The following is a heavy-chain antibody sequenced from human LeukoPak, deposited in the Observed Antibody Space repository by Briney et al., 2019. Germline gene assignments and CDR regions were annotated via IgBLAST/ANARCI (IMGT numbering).Heavy chain of an antibody. Sequence: PGGSLRLSCATSGFDFGGACGMGWVREAPEKGLEWVSTISGGGETTHYADSVKGRFTISRDNSKNTLYLQMNSLRAEDTAVYSCAKDHFNSGYYVVWGQGTPVTVSS. D-gene: IGHD3-22*01. CDR2: ISGGGETT. CDR1: GFDFGGACG. CDR3: AKDHFNSGYYVV. V-gene: IGHV3-23*01. J-gene: IGHJ4*02.